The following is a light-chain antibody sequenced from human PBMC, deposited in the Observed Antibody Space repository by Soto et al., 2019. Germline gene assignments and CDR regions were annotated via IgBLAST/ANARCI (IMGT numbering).Light chain of an antibody. V-gene: IGKV3-20*01. CDR3: QQYGTSPGT. J-gene: IGKJ2*01. CDR2: GAS. Sequence: EIVLTQSPGTRSLSPGERATLSCRASHAVTNNFLAWYQQKPGQAPRLVIYGASSRPAGIPDRFSGSGAGTDFTLSISRLEPEDFAVYFCQQYGTSPGTFGQGTKLEIK. CDR1: HAVTNNF.